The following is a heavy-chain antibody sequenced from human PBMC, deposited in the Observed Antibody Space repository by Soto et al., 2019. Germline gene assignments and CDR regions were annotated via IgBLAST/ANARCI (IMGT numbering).Heavy chain of an antibody. J-gene: IGHJ1*01. CDR2: IYDSGST. CDR1: GGSITSSY. CDR3: ARGGSGYLPLQH. D-gene: IGHD3-22*01. Sequence: QVQLQESGPGMVKPSETLSLTCTVSGGSITSSYWSWIRQPPGKGLEWIGYIYDSGSTNYNPSLKRRVTISIDTSKNQFSLKLNSVTAADTAVYYCARGGSGYLPLQHWGQGTLVTVSS. V-gene: IGHV4-59*01.